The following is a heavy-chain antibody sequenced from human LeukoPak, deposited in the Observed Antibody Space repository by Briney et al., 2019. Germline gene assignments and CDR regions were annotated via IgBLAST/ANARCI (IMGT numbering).Heavy chain of an antibody. CDR3: ARPSSSWYDFDY. J-gene: IGHJ4*02. Sequence: PGGSLRLSCAASGFTFSSYGMHWVRQAPGKGLEWVAFIRYDGSNKYYADSVKGRFTISRDNSKNTLYLQMNSLRAEDTAVYYCARPSSSWYDFDYWGQGTLVTVSS. D-gene: IGHD6-13*01. V-gene: IGHV3-30*02. CDR2: IRYDGSNK. CDR1: GFTFSSYG.